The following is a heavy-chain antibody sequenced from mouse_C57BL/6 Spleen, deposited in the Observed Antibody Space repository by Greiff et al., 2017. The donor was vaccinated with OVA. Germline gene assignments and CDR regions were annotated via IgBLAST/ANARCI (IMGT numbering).Heavy chain of an antibody. D-gene: IGHD1-1*01. J-gene: IGHJ1*03. CDR3: ARSPFITTVVATPYFDV. Sequence: QVQLKESGPGLVQPSQSLSITCTVSGFSLTSYGVHWVRQSPGKGLEWLGVIWSGGSTDYNAAFISRLSISKDNSKSQVFFKMNSLQADDTAIYYCARSPFITTVVATPYFDVWGTGTTVTGSS. CDR1: GFSLTSYG. CDR2: IWSGGST. V-gene: IGHV2-2*01.